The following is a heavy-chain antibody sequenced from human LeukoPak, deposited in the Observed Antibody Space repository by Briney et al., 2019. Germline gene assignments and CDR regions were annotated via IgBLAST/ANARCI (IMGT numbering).Heavy chain of an antibody. D-gene: IGHD3-3*01. CDR3: ASGVARGNVDY. J-gene: IGHJ4*02. CDR1: GGSISSSSYY. V-gene: IGHV4-39*07. Sequence: PSETLSLTCTVSGGSISSSSYYWGWIRQPPGKGLEWIGSIYYSGSTYYNPSLKSRVTISVDTSKNQFSLKLSSVTAADTAVYYCASGVARGNVDYWGQGTLVTVSS. CDR2: IYYSGST.